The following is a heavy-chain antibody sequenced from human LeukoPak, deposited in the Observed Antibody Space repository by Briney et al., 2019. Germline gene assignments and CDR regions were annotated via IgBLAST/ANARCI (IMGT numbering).Heavy chain of an antibody. J-gene: IGHJ4*02. Sequence: PGGSLRLSCAASGFTFSSYGMSWVRQAPGKGLEWVSAISGSGGSTYYADSVKGRFTISRDNSKNTLYLQMNSLRAEDTAVYYCAQHPSIAAAANLDYWGQGTLVTVSS. D-gene: IGHD6-13*01. CDR1: GFTFSSYG. CDR3: AQHPSIAAAANLDY. V-gene: IGHV3-23*01. CDR2: ISGSGGST.